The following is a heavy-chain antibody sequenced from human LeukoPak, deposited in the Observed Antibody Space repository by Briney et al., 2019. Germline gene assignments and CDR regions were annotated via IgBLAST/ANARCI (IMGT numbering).Heavy chain of an antibody. CDR2: IYPSDSDT. Sequence: GESLKISCKGSGYIFTTYWIGWVRQMPGKGLEWMGIIYPSDSDTRYSPSFQGQVTISVDKSISTAYLQWSSLKASDTAMYYCARTRFYGSGSSPSDYWGQGTLVTVSS. CDR1: GYIFTTYW. J-gene: IGHJ4*02. CDR3: ARTRFYGSGSSPSDY. V-gene: IGHV5-51*01. D-gene: IGHD3-10*01.